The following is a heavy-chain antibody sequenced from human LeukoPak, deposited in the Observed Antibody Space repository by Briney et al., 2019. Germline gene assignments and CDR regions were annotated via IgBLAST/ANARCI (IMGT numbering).Heavy chain of an antibody. J-gene: IGHJ4*02. Sequence: GGSLRLSCAASGFTFSGYWMSWVRQAPGKGLEWVSIISSGSSAIFSADALKGRFTISRDDAKNLLYLGMNSLRAEDTAVYYCARGHTAVTRHFDFWGQGTLVTVSS. CDR1: GFTFSGYW. CDR2: ISSGSSAI. CDR3: ARGHTAVTRHFDF. D-gene: IGHD4-17*01. V-gene: IGHV3-21*01.